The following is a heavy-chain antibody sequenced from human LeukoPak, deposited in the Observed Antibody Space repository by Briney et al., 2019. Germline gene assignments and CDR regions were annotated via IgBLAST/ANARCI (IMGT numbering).Heavy chain of an antibody. V-gene: IGHV1-18*01. CDR3: ARDDEEWGSDY. CDR1: GYTFTSYG. CDR2: ISAYNGNT. Sequence: ASVKVSCKASGYTFTSYGISWVRQAPGQGLEWMGWISAYNGNTNYAQKLQGRVTMTTDTSTSTAYMELSRLRSDDTAVYYCARDDEEWGSDYWGQGTLVTVSS. J-gene: IGHJ4*02. D-gene: IGHD2-15*01.